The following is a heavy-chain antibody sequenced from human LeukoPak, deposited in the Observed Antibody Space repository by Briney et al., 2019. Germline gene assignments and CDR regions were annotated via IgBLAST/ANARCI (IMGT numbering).Heavy chain of an antibody. V-gene: IGHV3-30*04. CDR3: ARALWVGGYFDY. CDR2: LSYDGSTE. Sequence: GRSLRLSCAASGLTFRSSAMHWVRQAPGKGLQWVALLSYDGSTEYHADSVKGRFTISRDTSKNTLYLQMNSPRAEDTAVYYCARALWVGGYFDYWGQGTRVTVSS. D-gene: IGHD3-10*01. CDR1: GLTFRSSA. J-gene: IGHJ4*02.